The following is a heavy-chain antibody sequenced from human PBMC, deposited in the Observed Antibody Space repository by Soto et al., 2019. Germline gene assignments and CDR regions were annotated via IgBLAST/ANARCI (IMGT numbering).Heavy chain of an antibody. CDR3: ARWDAAFQI. V-gene: IGHV1-3*01. CDR1: GYTFINYV. D-gene: IGHD1-26*01. Sequence: GASVKVSCKTSGYTFINYVIHWLRQAPGQRLEWMGWINAGNGNTRYSQRFQGRATITRDTSASTAYMELSSLTSEDTAVYYCARWDAAFQIWGQGTLVTVSS. J-gene: IGHJ3*02. CDR2: INAGNGNT.